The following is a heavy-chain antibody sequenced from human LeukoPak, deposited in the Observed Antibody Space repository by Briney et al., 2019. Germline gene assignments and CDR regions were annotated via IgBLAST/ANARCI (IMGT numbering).Heavy chain of an antibody. Sequence: ASVKVSCKSSGYTFISYGYSWVRQAAGQGLDWMGWISAYNGNTNYAQKLQGRVTMTTDTSTSTAYMELRSLRSGDTAVYYCARVIKGTDHDAFDIWGQGTMVTVSS. CDR3: ARVIKGTDHDAFDI. D-gene: IGHD2/OR15-2a*01. J-gene: IGHJ3*02. CDR2: ISAYNGNT. V-gene: IGHV1-18*01. CDR1: GYTFISYG.